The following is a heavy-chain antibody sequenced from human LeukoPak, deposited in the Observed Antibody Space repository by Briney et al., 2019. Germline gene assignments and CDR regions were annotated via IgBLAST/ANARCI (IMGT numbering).Heavy chain of an antibody. D-gene: IGHD3-10*01. Sequence: SETLSLTCAVYGGSFSGYYWSWIRQPPGKGLEWIGEINHSGSTNYNPSLKSRVTISVDTSKNQFSLKLSSVTAADTAVYYCARGRMGHYGSGFYWGQGTLVTVSS. V-gene: IGHV4-34*01. CDR3: ARGRMGHYGSGFY. J-gene: IGHJ4*02. CDR2: INHSGST. CDR1: GGSFSGYY.